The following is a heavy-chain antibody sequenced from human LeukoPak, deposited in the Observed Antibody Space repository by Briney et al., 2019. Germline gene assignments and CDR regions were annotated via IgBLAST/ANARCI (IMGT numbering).Heavy chain of an antibody. D-gene: IGHD6-13*01. CDR3: AGERGGLSEQQLRPDY. CDR1: GFTFSSYG. Sequence: GSLRLSCVASGFTFSSYGMNWVRQAPGEGLEWVSSISSSSTDINYADSVKGRFSISRDNAKNSLYLQMNSMRAEDTAVFYCAGERGGLSEQQLRPDYWGQGTLVTVSS. CDR2: ISSSSTDI. V-gene: IGHV3-21*01. J-gene: IGHJ4*02.